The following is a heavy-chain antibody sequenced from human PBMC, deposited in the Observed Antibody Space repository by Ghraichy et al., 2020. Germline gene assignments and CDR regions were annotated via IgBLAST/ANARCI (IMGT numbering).Heavy chain of an antibody. CDR1: GYSFTSYD. J-gene: IGHJ6*02. CDR3: TREGLDV. V-gene: IGHV1-8*01. Sequence: ASVKVSCKASGYSFTSYDINWVRQATGQGLEWMGYVKPNSANTGHAQRFQGRLTMTWDTSISTAYMELSSLTSEDTAMYYCTREGLDVWGQGTPVIVSS. CDR2: VKPNSANT.